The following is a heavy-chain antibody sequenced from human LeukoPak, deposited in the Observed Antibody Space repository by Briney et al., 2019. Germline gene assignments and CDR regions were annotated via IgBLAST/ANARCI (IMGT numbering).Heavy chain of an antibody. J-gene: IGHJ6*02. CDR1: GFTFTTYW. D-gene: IGHD5-18*01. V-gene: IGHV3-74*01. CDR2: INSDGSIT. CDR3: ARDAVDTANAV. Sequence: PGGSLRLSCAASGFTFTTYWMHWDRQAPGKGLVWVSHINSDGSITGYADSVKGRFTISRDNAKNTLYLQMNSLRAEDTAVYYCARDAVDTANAVWGQGTTVTVSS.